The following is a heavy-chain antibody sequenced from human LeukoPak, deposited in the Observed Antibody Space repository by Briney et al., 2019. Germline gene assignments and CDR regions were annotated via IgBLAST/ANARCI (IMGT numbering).Heavy chain of an antibody. CDR2: IYHSGST. CDR3: ARVNWNYDGPIFDH. D-gene: IGHD1-7*01. J-gene: IGHJ4*02. V-gene: IGHV4-30-2*01. Sequence: PSETLSLTCAVSGGSISSGGYSWSWIRQPPGKGLEWIGYIYHSGSTYYNPSLKSRVTISVDRSKNQFSLKLSSVTAADTAVYYCARVNWNYDGPIFDHWGQGTLVTVSS. CDR1: GGSISSGGYS.